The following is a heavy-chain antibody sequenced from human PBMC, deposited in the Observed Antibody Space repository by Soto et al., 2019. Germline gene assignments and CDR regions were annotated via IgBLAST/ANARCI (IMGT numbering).Heavy chain of an antibody. CDR2: TSSDGSNN. Sequence: QVQLVESGGGVVQPGTSLRLSCVGSGFTFRSYVIHWGRQAPGKGLEWVALTSSDGSNNFYGDAVKGRFTISRHNSRNTVELQRASLRFEDTALYYCARWGTTGGLDVWGQGTLVSVSS. CDR1: GFTFRSYV. CDR3: ARWGTTGGLDV. J-gene: IGHJ4*02. V-gene: IGHV3-33*05. D-gene: IGHD3-16*01.